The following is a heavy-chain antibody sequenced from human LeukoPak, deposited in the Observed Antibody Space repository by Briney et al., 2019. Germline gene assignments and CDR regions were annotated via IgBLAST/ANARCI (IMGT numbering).Heavy chain of an antibody. CDR2: INHSGST. V-gene: IGHV4-34*01. D-gene: IGHD4-23*01. CDR1: GGSFSGYY. Sequence: SETLSLTCAVYGGSFSGYYWSWIRQPPGKGLEWIGEINHSGSTNYNPSLKSRLTISVDTSQNQFSLKLSSVTAADTAVYYCASRDGGTPDYYYYMDVWGKGTTVTISS. CDR3: ASRDGGTPDYYYYMDV. J-gene: IGHJ6*03.